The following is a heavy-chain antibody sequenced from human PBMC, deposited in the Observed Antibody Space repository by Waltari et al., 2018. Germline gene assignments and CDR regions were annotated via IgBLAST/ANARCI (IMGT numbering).Heavy chain of an antibody. CDR2: IYPGDSDT. CDR1: GYSFTTYW. Sequence: EVQLVQSGAEVKKPGESLKISCKGSGYSFTTYWIGWVRQMPGKGLEWMGIIYPGDSDTRYSPSFQGQVTISADKSISTAYLQWSSLKASDTAMYYCARRSTSGSYYKPFDYWGQGTLVTVSS. CDR3: ARRSTSGSYYKPFDY. J-gene: IGHJ4*02. V-gene: IGHV5-51*03. D-gene: IGHD3-10*01.